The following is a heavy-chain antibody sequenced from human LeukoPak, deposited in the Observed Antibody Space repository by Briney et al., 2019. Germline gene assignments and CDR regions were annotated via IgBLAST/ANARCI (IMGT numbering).Heavy chain of an antibody. CDR1: GFTVSSNY. CDR2: IYSGGST. V-gene: IGHV3-66*02. J-gene: IGHJ4*02. Sequence: PGGSLRLSCAASGFTVSSNYMSWVRQAPGKGLEWVSVIYSGGSTYYADSVKGRFTISRDNSKNTLYPQMNSLRAEDTAGYYCARDYYDSSGAGSLWGQGTLVTVSS. CDR3: ARDYYDSSGAGSL. D-gene: IGHD3-22*01.